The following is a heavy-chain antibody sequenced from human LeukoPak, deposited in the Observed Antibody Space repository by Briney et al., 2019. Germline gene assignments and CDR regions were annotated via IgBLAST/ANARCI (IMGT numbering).Heavy chain of an antibody. V-gene: IGHV4-39*01. CDR1: GGSISSSSWY. CDR2: IYYSGST. Sequence: SETLSLTCTVSGGSISSSSWYWGWIRQPPGKGLEWIGSIYYSGSTYYNPSLKSRVTISVDTSKNQFSLKLSSVTAADTAVYYCARPYSAHAFDIWGQGTMVTVSS. D-gene: IGHD3-16*01. CDR3: ARPYSAHAFDI. J-gene: IGHJ3*02.